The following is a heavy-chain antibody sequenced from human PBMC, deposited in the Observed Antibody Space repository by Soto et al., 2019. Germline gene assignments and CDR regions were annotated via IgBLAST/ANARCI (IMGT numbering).Heavy chain of an antibody. Sequence: ASVKVSCKASGYTFTSYGISWVRQAPGQGLEWMGWISAYNGNTNYAQKLQGRVTMTTDTSTSTAYMELRSLRSDDTAVYYCARDSGGYCSGGSCPWDYWGQGXLVTVYS. CDR2: ISAYNGNT. D-gene: IGHD2-15*01. J-gene: IGHJ4*02. CDR1: GYTFTSYG. CDR3: ARDSGGYCSGGSCPWDY. V-gene: IGHV1-18*01.